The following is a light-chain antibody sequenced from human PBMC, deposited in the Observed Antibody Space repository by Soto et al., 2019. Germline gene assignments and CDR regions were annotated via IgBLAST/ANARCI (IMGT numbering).Light chain of an antibody. Sequence: DIQMTQSPSTLSASVGDRVTITCRASQTISNWLAWYQQKPGKAPKLLIYDASSLEGGVPSRFSGSGSGTEFTLTLSSLQPDDFATYYYQRYYSYWTCCQGNKVEIK. CDR3: QRYYSYWT. CDR2: DAS. CDR1: QTISNW. J-gene: IGKJ1*01. V-gene: IGKV1-5*01.